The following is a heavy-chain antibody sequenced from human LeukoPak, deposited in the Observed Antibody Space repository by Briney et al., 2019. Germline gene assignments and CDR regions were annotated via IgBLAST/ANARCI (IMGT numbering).Heavy chain of an antibody. V-gene: IGHV3-21*01. CDR1: GFTFSSYS. Sequence: GGSLRLSCAASGFTFSSYSMNWVRQAPGKGLEWVSSISSSSSYIYYADSVKGRFTISRDNAKNSLYLRMNSLRVEDTAVYYCARGPPYGSRSGYFDYWGQGTLVTVSS. CDR2: ISSSSSYI. D-gene: IGHD3-10*01. CDR3: ARGPPYGSRSGYFDY. J-gene: IGHJ4*02.